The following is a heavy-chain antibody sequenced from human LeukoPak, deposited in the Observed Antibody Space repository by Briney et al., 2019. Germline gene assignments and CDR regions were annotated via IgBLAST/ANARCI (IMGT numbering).Heavy chain of an antibody. CDR3: ARDRSGVTALDY. J-gene: IGHJ4*02. CDR2: TYSGGNT. D-gene: IGHD2-21*02. V-gene: IGHV3-53*01. CDR1: GLTVSSNY. Sequence: GSLRLSCVASGLTVSSNYMSWVRQAPGKGLEWVSVTYSGGNTYYADSVKGRFTISRDNSKNTLYLHMNSLRAEDTAFYYCARDRSGVTALDYWGQGTPVTVSS.